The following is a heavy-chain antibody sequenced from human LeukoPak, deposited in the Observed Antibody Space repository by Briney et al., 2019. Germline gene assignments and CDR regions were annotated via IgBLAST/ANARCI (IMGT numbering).Heavy chain of an antibody. CDR1: GFTFSSYS. V-gene: IGHV3-48*01. D-gene: IGHD2-2*01. CDR3: ARDTKYAFDN. CDR2: IGISSGNT. Sequence: GGSLRLSCAASGFTFSSYSMNWVRQAQGKGLEWISYIGISSGNTKYADSVKGRFTISGDKAKNSVYLQMNSLRVEDTAVYYCARDTKYAFDNGGQGTLVTVSS. J-gene: IGHJ4*02.